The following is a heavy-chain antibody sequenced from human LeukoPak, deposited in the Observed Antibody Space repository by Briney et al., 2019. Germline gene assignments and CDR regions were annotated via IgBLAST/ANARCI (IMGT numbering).Heavy chain of an antibody. CDR1: GGSFSGYY. Sequence: PSETLSLTCAVYGGSFSGYYWSWIRQPPGKGLEWIGYIYYSGSTNYNPSLKSRVTISVDTSKNQFSLKLSSVTAADTAVYYCARHRRKPYLWVGYWGQGTLVTVSS. CDR3: ARHRRKPYLWVGY. D-gene: IGHD3-10*01. V-gene: IGHV4-59*08. CDR2: IYYSGST. J-gene: IGHJ4*02.